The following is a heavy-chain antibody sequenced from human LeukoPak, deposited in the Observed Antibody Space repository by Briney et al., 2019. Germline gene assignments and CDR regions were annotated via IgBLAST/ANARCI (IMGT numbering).Heavy chain of an antibody. Sequence: GASVKVSCKASGYTFTGYYMHWVRQAPGQGLEWMGWINPNSGGTNYAQKFQGRVTMTRDTSISTAYMELSRLRSDDTAVYYCARGPPVIASAFDIWGQGTMVTVSS. CDR3: ARGPPVIASAFDI. CDR1: GYTFTGYY. D-gene: IGHD2/OR15-2a*01. CDR2: INPNSGGT. V-gene: IGHV1-2*02. J-gene: IGHJ3*02.